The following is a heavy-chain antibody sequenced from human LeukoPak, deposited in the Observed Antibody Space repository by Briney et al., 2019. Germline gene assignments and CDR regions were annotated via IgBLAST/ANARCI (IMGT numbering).Heavy chain of an antibody. D-gene: IGHD3-22*01. CDR1: GGSISSSSYY. Sequence: NTSETLSLTCTVSGGSISSSSYYWGWIRQPPGKGLEWMGSIYYSGSTYYNPSLKSRVTISVDTSKNQFSLKLSSVTAADTAVYYCARYENYYDSSGYYYAGFDYWGQGTLVTVSS. CDR3: ARYENYYDSSGYYYAGFDY. J-gene: IGHJ4*02. V-gene: IGHV4-39*01. CDR2: IYYSGST.